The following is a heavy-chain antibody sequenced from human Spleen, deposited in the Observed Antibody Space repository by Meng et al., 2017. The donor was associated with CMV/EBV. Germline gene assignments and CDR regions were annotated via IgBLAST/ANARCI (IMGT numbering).Heavy chain of an antibody. CDR1: GGSFSGYY. J-gene: IGHJ6*02. D-gene: IGHD3-3*01. CDR3: AKMDRYDFWMDV. V-gene: IGHV4-59*01. CDR2: IYYTGST. Sequence: SETLSLTCAVYGGSFSGYYWTWIRHPPGKGLEWIGYIYYTGSTSYNPSLKSRIAISVDTSKNHFSLRLRSVTAADTAVYYCAKMDRYDFWMDVWGQGTTVTVSS.